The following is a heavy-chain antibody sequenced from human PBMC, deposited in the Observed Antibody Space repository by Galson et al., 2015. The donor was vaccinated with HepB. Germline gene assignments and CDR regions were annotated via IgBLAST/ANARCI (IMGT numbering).Heavy chain of an antibody. V-gene: IGHV1-69*13. CDR1: RGTFSTSA. CDR2: IIPIFGAA. J-gene: IGHJ6*03. Sequence: SVKVSCKASRGTFSTSAIYWVRQAPGQGLEWMGGIIPIFGAANYAQKFQGRVTITADESTRTAYMELSSLRSEDTAVYYCASDREKNSYYYYMDFWGKGTTVTVSS. CDR3: ASDREKNSYYYYMDF.